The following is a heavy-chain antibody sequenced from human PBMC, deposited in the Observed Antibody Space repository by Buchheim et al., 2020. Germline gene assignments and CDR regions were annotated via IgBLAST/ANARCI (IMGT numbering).Heavy chain of an antibody. J-gene: IGHJ4*02. Sequence: QVQLVESGGGVVQPGRSLRLSCAASGFTFSSYGMHWVRQAPGKGLEWVAVIWYDGSNKYYADSVKGRFTISRDNSKNTLYLQMNSLRAEDTAVYYCAKDEGGYCSTTSCPFYFDYWGQGIL. D-gene: IGHD2-2*03. V-gene: IGHV3-33*06. CDR3: AKDEGGYCSTTSCPFYFDY. CDR1: GFTFSSYG. CDR2: IWYDGSNK.